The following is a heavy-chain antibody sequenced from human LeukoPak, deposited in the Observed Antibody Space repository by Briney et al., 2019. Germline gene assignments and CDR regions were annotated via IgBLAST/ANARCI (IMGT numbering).Heavy chain of an antibody. J-gene: IGHJ6*03. CDR2: IYTSGST. CDR3: ASSSSGSYYSPYYMDV. D-gene: IGHD3-10*01. CDR1: GGSFSGYY. V-gene: IGHV4-4*09. Sequence: SETLSLTCAVYGGSFSGYYWSWIRQPPGKELEWIGYIYTSGSTNYNPSLKSRVTISVDTSKNQFSLKLSSVTAADTAVYYCASSSSGSYYSPYYMDVWGKGTTVTVSS.